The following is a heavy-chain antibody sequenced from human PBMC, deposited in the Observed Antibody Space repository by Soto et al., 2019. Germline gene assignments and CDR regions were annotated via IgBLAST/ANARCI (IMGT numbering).Heavy chain of an antibody. J-gene: IGHJ4*02. CDR3: ARDTDYYDSSGYYGY. D-gene: IGHD3-22*01. V-gene: IGHV3-33*08. Sequence: VQLLESGGGLVQPGGSLRLSCAASGFTFSSYGMHWVRQAPGKGLEWVAVIWYDGSNKYYADSVKGRFTISRDNSKNTLYLQMNSLRAEDTAVYYCARDTDYYDSSGYYGYWGQGTLVTVSS. CDR2: IWYDGSNK. CDR1: GFTFSSYG.